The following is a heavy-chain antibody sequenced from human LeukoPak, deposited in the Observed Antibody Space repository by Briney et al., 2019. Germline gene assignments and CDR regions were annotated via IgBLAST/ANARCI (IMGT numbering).Heavy chain of an antibody. CDR1: GFTFSSYS. D-gene: IGHD2-8*01. V-gene: IGHV3-21*04. J-gene: IGHJ4*02. Sequence: PGGSLRLSCAASGFTFSSYSMNWVRQAPGKGLEWVSSISSSSSYIYYADSVKGRFTISRDNAKNSLYLQMNSLRAEDTALYHCATWGTIGLRDYWGQGTLVTVSS. CDR3: ATWGTIGLRDY. CDR2: ISSSSSYI.